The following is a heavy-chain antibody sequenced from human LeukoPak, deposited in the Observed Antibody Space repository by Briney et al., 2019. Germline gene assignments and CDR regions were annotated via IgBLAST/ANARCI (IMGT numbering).Heavy chain of an antibody. CDR3: SWGSQQYFDY. CDR2: IRSKADGGTT. V-gene: IGHV3-15*01. J-gene: IGHJ4*02. CDR1: GLTFSNVW. D-gene: IGHD3-16*01. Sequence: GGSLRLSCAASGLTFSNVWMNWVRQAPGKGLEWVGLIRSKADGGTTDYAAPVKGRFTISRDDSKNTLYLQMNSLKTEDTAVYYCSWGSQQYFDYWGQGTLVTASS.